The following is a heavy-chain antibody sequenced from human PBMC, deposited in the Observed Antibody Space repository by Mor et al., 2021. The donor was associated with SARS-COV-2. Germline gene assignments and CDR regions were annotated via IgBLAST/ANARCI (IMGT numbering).Heavy chain of an antibody. CDR3: AKSLEGYCSGGSCLPAFDS. Sequence: GKGLEWVASLSGFGSSVYYADSVKDRFTVSRDSSKNTLDLQMNILRAEDTAVYYCAKSLEGYCSGGSCLPAFDSWGQ. D-gene: IGHD2-15*01. J-gene: IGHJ4*02. V-gene: IGHV3-23*01. CDR2: LSGFGSSV.